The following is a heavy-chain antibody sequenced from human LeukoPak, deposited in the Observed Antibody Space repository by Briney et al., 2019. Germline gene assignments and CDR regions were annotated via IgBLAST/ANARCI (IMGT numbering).Heavy chain of an antibody. V-gene: IGHV3-21*01. CDR2: ISSSSSYI. D-gene: IGHD2-15*01. J-gene: IGHJ6*03. Sequence: GGSLRLSCAASGFTFEDYTMSWVRQAPGKELEWVSSISSSSSYIYYADSVKGRFTISRDNAKNSLYLQMNSLRAEDTAVYYCARGYCSGGSCYSSRYYYMDVWGKGTTVTVSS. CDR3: ARGYCSGGSCYSSRYYYMDV. CDR1: GFTFEDYT.